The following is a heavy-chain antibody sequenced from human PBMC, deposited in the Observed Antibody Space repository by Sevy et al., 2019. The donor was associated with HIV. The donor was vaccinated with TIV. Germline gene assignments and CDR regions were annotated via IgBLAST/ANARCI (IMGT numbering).Heavy chain of an antibody. V-gene: IGHV3-7*01. CDR1: GFTFSSYW. Sequence: GGSLRLSCAASGFTFSSYWMSWVRQAPGKGLEWVANIKQDGSEKYYVDSVKGRFTLSRDNAKNSLYLQMNSLRAEDTAVYYCAREAEYYYDSSGYQYYFDYWGQGTLVTVSS. J-gene: IGHJ4*02. CDR3: AREAEYYYDSSGYQYYFDY. D-gene: IGHD3-22*01. CDR2: IKQDGSEK.